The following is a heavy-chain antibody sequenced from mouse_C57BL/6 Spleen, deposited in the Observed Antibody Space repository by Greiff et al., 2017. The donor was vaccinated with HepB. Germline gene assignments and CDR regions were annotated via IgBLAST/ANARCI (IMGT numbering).Heavy chain of an antibody. D-gene: IGHD2-4*01. CDR1: GFTFSSYS. CDR2: ISSGGDYI. Sequence: EVQLVESGEGLVKPGGSLKLSCAASGFTFSSYSMSWVRQTPEKRLEWVAYISSGGDYIYYADTVKGRFTISIDNARNTLYLQITSLNSEDTTMYYCTRDKSYYDYDEVWFAYWGPGTLVTVSA. CDR3: TRDKSYYDYDEVWFAY. V-gene: IGHV5-9-1*02. J-gene: IGHJ3*01.